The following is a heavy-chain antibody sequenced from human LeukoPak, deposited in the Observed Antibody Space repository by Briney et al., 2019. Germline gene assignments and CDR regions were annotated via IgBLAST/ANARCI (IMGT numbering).Heavy chain of an antibody. D-gene: IGHD2-21*02. CDR1: GYTFTGYY. J-gene: IGHJ6*02. Sequence: ASVTVSCKASGYTFTGYYMHWVRQAPGQGLEWMGWINPNSGGTNYAQKFQGRVTMTRDTSISTAYMELSRLRSDDTAVYYCARVPRTDTYYYYYGMDVWGQGTTVTVSS. CDR2: INPNSGGT. V-gene: IGHV1-2*02. CDR3: ARVPRTDTYYYYYGMDV.